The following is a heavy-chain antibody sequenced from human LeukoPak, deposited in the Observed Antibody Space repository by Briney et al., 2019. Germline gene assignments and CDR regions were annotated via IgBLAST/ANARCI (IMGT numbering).Heavy chain of an antibody. CDR3: ARGRPSDYYDSSGPEDDYFDY. CDR1: GYTFTGYY. V-gene: IGHV1-2*02. D-gene: IGHD3-22*01. J-gene: IGHJ4*02. Sequence: VASVKDSCQATGYTFTGYYMHWVRQAPGQGLDWMGWINPNSGGTNYAQKFQGRVTMTRDTSISTAYMEMSRLRSDDTAVYYGARGRPSDYYDSSGPEDDYFDYWGQGTLVTVSS. CDR2: INPNSGGT.